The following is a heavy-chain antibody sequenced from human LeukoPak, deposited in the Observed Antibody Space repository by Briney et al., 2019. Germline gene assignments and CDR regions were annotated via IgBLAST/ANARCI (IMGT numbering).Heavy chain of an antibody. CDR2: IISNTDSGTT. CDR3: STRELRYYGSGTYPVAFDI. D-gene: IGHD3-10*01. CDR1: GFTFSNAW. V-gene: IGHV3-15*01. Sequence: GESLRLSCAASGFTFSNAWMNWVRQAPGKGLEWVGRIISNTDSGTTDYAAPVKGRFTISRDDSINTLYLRLNGLKTADTAVYYCSTRELRYYGSGTYPVAFDIWGQGTMVAVSS. J-gene: IGHJ3*02.